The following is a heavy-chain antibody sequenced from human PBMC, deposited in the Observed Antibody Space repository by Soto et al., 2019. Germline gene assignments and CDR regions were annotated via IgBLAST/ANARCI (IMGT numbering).Heavy chain of an antibody. CDR3: AKQYCGGDCPNYYYGMDV. CDR1: GFTFSSYG. CDR2: VSYDGTNK. V-gene: IGHV3-30*18. J-gene: IGHJ6*02. Sequence: VGSLRLSCAASGFTFSSYGMHWVRQAPGKGLEWVAIVSYDGTNKYYAESVKGRFTISRDNSKNTLDLQMNSLRAEDTALYYCAKQYCGGDCPNYYYGMDVWGQGTTVTVSS. D-gene: IGHD2-21*02.